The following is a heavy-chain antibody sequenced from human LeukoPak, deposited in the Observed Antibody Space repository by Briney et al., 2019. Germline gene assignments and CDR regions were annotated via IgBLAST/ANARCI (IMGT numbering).Heavy chain of an antibody. CDR1: GFTFSSYG. V-gene: IGHV3-30*18. CDR3: AKALRFLEWLKLPGD. J-gene: IGHJ4*02. CDR2: ISFDGSNK. D-gene: IGHD3-3*01. Sequence: GGSLRLSCAASGFTFSSYGMHWVRQAPGKGLEWVAVISFDGSNKYYADSAKGRFTISRDNSMNTLYLQMNSLRSEDTALYYCAKALRFLEWLKLPGDWGQGTLVTVSS.